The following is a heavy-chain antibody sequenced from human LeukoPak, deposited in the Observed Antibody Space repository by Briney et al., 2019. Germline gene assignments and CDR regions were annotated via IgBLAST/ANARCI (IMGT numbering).Heavy chain of an antibody. D-gene: IGHD2/OR15-2a*01. CDR3: ARDQGFYGRFDFDY. CDR1: GYTFTGYY. V-gene: IGHV1-2*02. J-gene: IGHJ4*02. Sequence: ASVKVSCKASGYTFTGYYMHWVRQAPGQGLEWMGWINPNSGGTNYAQKFQGRATMTRDTSISTAYMELSRLRSDDTAVYYCARDQGFYGRFDFDYWGQGTLVTVSS. CDR2: INPNSGGT.